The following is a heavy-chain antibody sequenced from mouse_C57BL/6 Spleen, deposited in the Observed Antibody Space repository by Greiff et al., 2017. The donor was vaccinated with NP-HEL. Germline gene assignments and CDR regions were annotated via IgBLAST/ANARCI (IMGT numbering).Heavy chain of an antibody. J-gene: IGHJ4*01. CDR1: GYAFSSSW. Sequence: QVQLQQSGPELVKPGASVTISCKASGYAFSSSWMHWVKQRPGKGLEWIGRIYPGDGDTNYNGKFKGKATLTADKSSSTAYMQLSSLTSEDSAVYFCARSYLYAMDYWGQGTLVTVSS. V-gene: IGHV1-82*01. CDR2: IYPGDGDT. CDR3: ARSYLYAMDY. D-gene: IGHD5-1*01.